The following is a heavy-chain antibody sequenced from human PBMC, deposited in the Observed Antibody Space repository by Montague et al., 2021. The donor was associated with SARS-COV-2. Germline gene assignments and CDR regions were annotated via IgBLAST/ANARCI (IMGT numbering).Heavy chain of an antibody. Sequence: SVKVSCKVSGYTLTELSMHWVRQAPGKGFEWMGGFDPEDGETIYAQKFQGRVTMTEDTSTDTAYMELSSLRSEDTAVYHCATALAAAGTLPPLNWGQGTLVTVSS. J-gene: IGHJ4*02. CDR2: FDPEDGET. D-gene: IGHD6-13*01. CDR1: GYTLTELS. CDR3: ATALAAAGTLPPLN. V-gene: IGHV1-24*01.